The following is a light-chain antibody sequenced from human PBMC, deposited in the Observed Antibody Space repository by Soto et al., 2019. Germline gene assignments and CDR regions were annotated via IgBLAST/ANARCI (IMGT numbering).Light chain of an antibody. CDR2: EIN. CDR1: SRDVGAYDY. Sequence: QSVLTQPPSASGSPGQSVTISCTGTSRDVGAYDYVSWYQQHPGKAPKLMIYEINKRPSGVPDRFSGSKSGNTASPTVSGLQAEDEADYYCSSFAGSNNFPYVFGNGTKVTVL. V-gene: IGLV2-8*01. J-gene: IGLJ1*01. CDR3: SSFAGSNNFPYV.